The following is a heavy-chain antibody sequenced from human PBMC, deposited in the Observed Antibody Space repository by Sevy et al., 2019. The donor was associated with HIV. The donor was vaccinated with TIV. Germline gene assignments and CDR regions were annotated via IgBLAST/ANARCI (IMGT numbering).Heavy chain of an antibody. CDR1: GFTFSSYW. J-gene: IGHJ4*02. CDR2: VNSGGSRT. D-gene: IGHD6-13*01. CDR3: EGGAAAGTFGY. Sequence: GGSLRLSCAASGFTFSSYWMHWVRQAPGKGLVWVSRVNSGGSRTSYADSVKGRFTFSRDNAKNTLYLQMNSLRAEDTAVYYCEGGAAAGTFGYWGQGTLVTVSS. V-gene: IGHV3-74*01.